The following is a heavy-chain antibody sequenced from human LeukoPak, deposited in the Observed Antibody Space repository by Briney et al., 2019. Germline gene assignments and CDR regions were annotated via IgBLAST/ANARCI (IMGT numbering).Heavy chain of an antibody. J-gene: IGHJ3*02. CDR2: ISCIGST. CDR1: GDSFSRHY. V-gene: IGHV4-59*11. CDR3: ARDLVTVTKGFDI. D-gene: IGHD4-17*01. Sequence: SETLSLTCAVSGDSFSRHYWTWIRQPPGKGLEWIGYISCIGSTNYDPSLKSRVTISIDTSKNQFSLKLSSVTAADTAVYYCARDLVTVTKGFDIWGQGTMVSVSS.